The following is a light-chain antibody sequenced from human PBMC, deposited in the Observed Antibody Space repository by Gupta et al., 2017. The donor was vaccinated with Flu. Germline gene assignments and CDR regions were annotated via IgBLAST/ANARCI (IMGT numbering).Light chain of an antibody. Sequence: NFKLTQPHSVSESPGRTITISCTRDSGSFDTNYVQWYRQRPGSSPTLFIYKDYERPAGVPDRFSGSASSTSVSLTMSGLTAEDDYYYYSQYYNNNNLVFGGGTKLTV. CDR1: SGSFDTNY. V-gene: IGLV6-57*01. CDR3: QYYNNNNLV. CDR2: KDY. J-gene: IGLJ3*02.